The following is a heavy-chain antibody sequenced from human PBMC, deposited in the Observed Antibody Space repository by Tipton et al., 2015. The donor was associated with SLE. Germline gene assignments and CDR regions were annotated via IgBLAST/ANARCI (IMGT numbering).Heavy chain of an antibody. V-gene: IGHV1-2*02. CDR1: GYTFTTYF. Sequence: QLVQSGAELKKPGASVKVYCKASGYTFTTYFMHWVRQAPAQGREWMGWIDPKSGVTKYSQRFQGRVTMTRDTSITTFYVEMSRLRSDDTAVYYCARSGYSSGWTYDYWGEGSLGTVSS. CDR2: IDPKSGVT. D-gene: IGHD6-19*01. CDR3: ARSGYSSGWTYDY. J-gene: IGHJ4*02.